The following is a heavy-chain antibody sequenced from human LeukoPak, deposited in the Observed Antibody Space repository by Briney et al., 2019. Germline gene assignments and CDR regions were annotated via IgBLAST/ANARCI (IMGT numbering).Heavy chain of an antibody. V-gene: IGHV1-8*01. Sequence: GASVKVSCKASGSTFTSYDINWVRQATGQGLEWMGWTNPNSGNTGYAQKFQGRVTMTRNTSISTAYMELSSLRSEDTAVYYCARGPRGYDILTGYYSYYYMDVWGKGTTVTVSS. CDR3: ARGPRGYDILTGYYSYYYMDV. J-gene: IGHJ6*03. D-gene: IGHD3-9*01. CDR1: GSTFTSYD. CDR2: TNPNSGNT.